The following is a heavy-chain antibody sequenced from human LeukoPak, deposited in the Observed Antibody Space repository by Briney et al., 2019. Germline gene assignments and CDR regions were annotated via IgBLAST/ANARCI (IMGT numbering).Heavy chain of an antibody. CDR1: GYSISSVYY. J-gene: IGHJ3*02. CDR2: IYHSGST. V-gene: IGHV4-38-2*01. CDR3: ARSVIAVTFDAFDI. D-gene: IGHD2-21*01. Sequence: PSETPSLTCAVSGYSISSVYYWGWIRQPPGQALHWFGSIYHSGSTYYNPSLKSRVTISVDTSKNQFSLKLSSVTAADTAVYYCARSVIAVTFDAFDIWGQGTMVTVSS.